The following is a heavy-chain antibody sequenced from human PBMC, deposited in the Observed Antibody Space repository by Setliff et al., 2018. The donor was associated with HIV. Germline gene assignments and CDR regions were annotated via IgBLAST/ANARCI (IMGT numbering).Heavy chain of an antibody. J-gene: IGHJ3*02. CDR1: GGSISSGDYF. D-gene: IGHD6-19*01. V-gene: IGHV4-30-4*08. CDR3: TRQSPVAGSGAFDI. CDR2: IYYSGSA. Sequence: SETLSLTCTVSGGSISSGDYFLSWIRQAPGKGLEWIGCIYYSGSAYYNPSLQRRVTISVDTSKNQVSLKLNSMTAADTAVYYCTRQSPVAGSGAFDIWGQGTMVTVSS.